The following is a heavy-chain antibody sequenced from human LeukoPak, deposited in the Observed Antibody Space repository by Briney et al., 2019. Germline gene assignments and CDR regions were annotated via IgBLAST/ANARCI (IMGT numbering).Heavy chain of an antibody. V-gene: IGHV1-8*01. D-gene: IGHD3-10*01. CDR1: GYTFTSYD. J-gene: IGHJ4*02. CDR3: ARGGGDLLWFGELLYNFDY. Sequence: ASVKVSCKASGYTFTSYDINWVRQATGQGLEWMGWMNPNSGNTGYAQKFQGRVTMTRNTSISTAYMELSSLRSEDTAVYYCARGGGDLLWFGELLYNFDYWGQGTLVTVSS. CDR2: MNPNSGNT.